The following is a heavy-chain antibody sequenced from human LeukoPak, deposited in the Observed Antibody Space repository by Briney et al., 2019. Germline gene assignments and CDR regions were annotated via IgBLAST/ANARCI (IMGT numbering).Heavy chain of an antibody. J-gene: IGHJ6*03. V-gene: IGHV1-18*04. CDR3: ARDPGWIMVYAMGVGRPKGYYYYMDV. Sequence: GASVKVSCKASGYTFTSYYMHWVRQAPGQGLEWMGWISAYNGNTNYAQKLQGRVTMTTDTSTSTAYMELRSLRSDDTAVYYCARDPGWIMVYAMGVGRPKGYYYYMDVWGKGTTVTVSS. CDR1: GYTFTSYY. CDR2: ISAYNGNT. D-gene: IGHD2-8*01.